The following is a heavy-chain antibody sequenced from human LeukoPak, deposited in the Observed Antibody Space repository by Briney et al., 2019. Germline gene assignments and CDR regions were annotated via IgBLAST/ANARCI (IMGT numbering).Heavy chain of an antibody. V-gene: IGHV1-46*01. D-gene: IGHD6-13*01. CDR2: ISPSGSST. CDR3: ARGDSSSPRNAFDI. J-gene: IGHJ3*02. CDR1: GYIFTNYG. Sequence: GASVEVSCKASGYIFTNYGISWVRQAPGQGLEWMGIISPSGSSTSHAQKFQGRVTMTRDTSTATVSMELSSLRSEDTAVYYCARGDSSSPRNAFDIWGKGTMVTVSS.